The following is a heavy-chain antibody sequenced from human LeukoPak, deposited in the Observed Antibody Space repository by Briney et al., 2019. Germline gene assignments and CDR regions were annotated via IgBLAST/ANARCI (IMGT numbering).Heavy chain of an antibody. CDR1: GGSFSGYY. CDR3: ARRLVDSGASQVSDD. D-gene: IGHD2-15*01. V-gene: IGHV4-34*01. Sequence: PSETLSLTCAVYGGSFSGYYWSWIRQPPGKGLEWIGEINDSGSVNCNPSLKNRVTLSVDTSKNQFSLRLSSVAAADTAVYYCARRLVDSGASQVSDDWRQGTLVTVSS. J-gene: IGHJ4*02. CDR2: INDSGSV.